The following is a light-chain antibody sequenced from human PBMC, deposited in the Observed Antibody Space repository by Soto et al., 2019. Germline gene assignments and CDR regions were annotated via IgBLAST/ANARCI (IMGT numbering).Light chain of an antibody. CDR1: SSDIGLHNY. J-gene: IGLJ1*01. V-gene: IGLV2-14*01. CDR2: EVI. Sequence: QSALTHPASVSGSPGQSITISCTGTSSDIGLHNYVSWYQQHPGKAPQLLIYEVIHRPSGVSNRFSGSKSGYAASLTISGLQAEDEADYYCSSYSSTGTLYVFGTGTKVTVL. CDR3: SSYSSTGTLYV.